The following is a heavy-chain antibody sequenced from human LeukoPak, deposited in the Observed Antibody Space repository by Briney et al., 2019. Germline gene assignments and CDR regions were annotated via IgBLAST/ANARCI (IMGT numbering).Heavy chain of an antibody. CDR3: ARHTHHDNSSAPDY. D-gene: IGHD4-23*01. V-gene: IGHV4-38-2*02. CDR2: IYYSGST. Sequence: SETLSLTCTVSGYSLSSGYYWGLIRQPPGKGLEGIGSIYYSGSTYYNPSLKSRVTISVDTSKNQFSLKLSSVPAADTAVYYFARHTHHDNSSAPDYWGQGPLATVSS. CDR1: GYSLSSGYY. J-gene: IGHJ4*02.